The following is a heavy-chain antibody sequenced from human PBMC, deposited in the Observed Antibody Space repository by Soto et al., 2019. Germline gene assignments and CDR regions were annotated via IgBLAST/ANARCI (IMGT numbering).Heavy chain of an antibody. CDR1: GFTFSIYW. CDR3: ATAGLFRTDY. J-gene: IGHJ4*02. V-gene: IGHV3-74*01. CDR2: MNSDGTTI. Sequence: GGSLRLSCAASGFTFSIYWMHWVRQAPGKGLVWVSRMNSDGTTINYADSVKGRFTISRDNAKNTLYLQVNSLSAEDTAVYYFATAGLFRTDYWGQATPVTASS. D-gene: IGHD3-10*01.